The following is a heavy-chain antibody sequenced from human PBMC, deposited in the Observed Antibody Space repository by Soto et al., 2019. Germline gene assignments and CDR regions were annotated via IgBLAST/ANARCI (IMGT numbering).Heavy chain of an antibody. J-gene: IGHJ4*02. CDR2: ISYDGSNV. CDR3: AKATYSGSYFSDY. CDR1: GFSFSSYG. V-gene: IGHV3-30*18. D-gene: IGHD1-26*01. Sequence: QVQLVESGGGVVQPGRSLRLSCAASGFSFSSYGLHWVRQAPGKGLEWVAAISYDGSNVYYADSVKGRFTISRDNSKNTLYLQMNSLRAEDTAVYYCAKATYSGSYFSDYWGQGTLVTVSS.